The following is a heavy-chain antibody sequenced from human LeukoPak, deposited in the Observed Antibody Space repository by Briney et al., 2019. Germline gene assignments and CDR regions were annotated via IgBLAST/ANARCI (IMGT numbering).Heavy chain of an antibody. J-gene: IGHJ4*02. CDR1: GASISSYY. CDR3: ARDLPPGDYAGG. CDR2: IYHSGST. V-gene: IGHV4-38-2*02. Sequence: SETLSLTCTVSGASISSYYWTWIRQPPGKGLEWIGSIYHSGSTYYNPSLKSRVTISVGTSKNQFSLKLSSVTAADTAVYYCARDLPPGDYAGGWGQGTLVTVSS. D-gene: IGHD4-17*01.